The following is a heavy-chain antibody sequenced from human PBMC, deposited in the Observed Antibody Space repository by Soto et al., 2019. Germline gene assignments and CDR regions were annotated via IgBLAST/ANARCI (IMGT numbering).Heavy chain of an antibody. CDR1: GDTFTNFA. J-gene: IGHJ3*02. CDR2: IIPMFGTP. Sequence: QVQLVQSGTEVKKSGSSVKVSCKASGDTFTNFAISWMRQAPGQGLEWMGGIIPMFGTPNYAQKFQGSVTITADRSMSTAYLELRSLRSEDTAVYYCARGLRGYTGYDGGGAFDIWGQGTMVTVSS. D-gene: IGHD5-12*01. CDR3: ARGLRGYTGYDGGGAFDI. V-gene: IGHV1-69*06.